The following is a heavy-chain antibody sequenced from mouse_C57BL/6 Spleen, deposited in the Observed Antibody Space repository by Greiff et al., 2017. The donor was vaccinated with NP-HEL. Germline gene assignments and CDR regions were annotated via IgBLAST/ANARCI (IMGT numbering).Heavy chain of an antibody. CDR3: THYYGSSSFAY. CDR1: GFNIKDYY. V-gene: IGHV14-1*01. CDR2: IDPEDGDT. D-gene: IGHD1-1*01. Sequence: VQLKESGAELVRPGASVKLSCTASGFNIKDYYMHWVKQRPEQGLEWIGRIDPEDGDTEYAPKFQGKATMTADTSSNTAYLQLSSLTSEDTAVYYCTHYYGSSSFAYWGQGTLVTVSA. J-gene: IGHJ3*01.